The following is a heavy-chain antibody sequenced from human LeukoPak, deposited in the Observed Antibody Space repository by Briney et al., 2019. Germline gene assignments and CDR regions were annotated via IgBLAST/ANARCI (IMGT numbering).Heavy chain of an antibody. CDR2: ISAYNGNT. V-gene: IGHV1-18*01. J-gene: IGHJ3*02. Sequence: GASVKVSCKASGYTFTSYGISWVRQAPGQGLEWMGWISAYNGNTNYAQKLQGRVTMTTDTSTSRAYMELRSLRSDDTAVYYCAREWRYSSSWDHAFDIWGQGTTVTVSS. CDR1: GYTFTSYG. D-gene: IGHD6-13*01. CDR3: AREWRYSSSWDHAFDI.